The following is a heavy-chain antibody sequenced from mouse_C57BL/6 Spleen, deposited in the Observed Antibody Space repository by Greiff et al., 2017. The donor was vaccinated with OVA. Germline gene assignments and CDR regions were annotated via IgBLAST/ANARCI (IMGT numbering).Heavy chain of an antibody. CDR2: ILPGSGST. J-gene: IGHJ4*01. CDR3: ARKGDGYYWDAMDY. CDR1: GYTFTGYW. Sequence: QVQLQQSGAELMKPGASVKLSCKATGYTFTGYWIEWVKQRPGHGLEWIGEILPGSGSTNYNEKFKGKATFTADTSSNTAYMQLSSLTTKDSAIYYCARKGDGYYWDAMDYWGQGTSVTVSS. V-gene: IGHV1-9*01. D-gene: IGHD2-3*01.